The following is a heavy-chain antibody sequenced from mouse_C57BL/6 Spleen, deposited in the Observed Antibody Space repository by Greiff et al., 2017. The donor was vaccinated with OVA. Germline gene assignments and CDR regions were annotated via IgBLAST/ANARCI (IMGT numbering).Heavy chain of an antibody. Sequence: QVQLQQSGAELVKPGASVKISCKASGYAFSSYWMNWVKQRPGKGLEWIGQIYPGDGDTNYNGKFKGKATLTADKSSSTAYMQHSSLTSEDSAVYFCARSGYGSSYDYWGQGTTLTVSS. CDR1: GYAFSSYW. J-gene: IGHJ2*01. CDR3: ARSGYGSSYDY. V-gene: IGHV1-80*01. CDR2: IYPGDGDT. D-gene: IGHD1-1*01.